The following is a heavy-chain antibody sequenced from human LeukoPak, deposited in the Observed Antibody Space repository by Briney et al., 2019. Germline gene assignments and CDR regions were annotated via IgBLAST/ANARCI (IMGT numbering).Heavy chain of an antibody. V-gene: IGHV3-30*02. D-gene: IGHD3-10*01. CDR1: GFTFSSYG. Sequence: GGSLRLSCAASGFTFSSYGMHWVRQAPGKGLEWVAFIRYDGSNKYYADSVKGRFTISRDHSKNTLYLQMNSLRAEDSAVYYCAKETPSYGSGSLGHYWGQGTLVTVSS. CDR2: IRYDGSNK. CDR3: AKETPSYGSGSLGHY. J-gene: IGHJ4*02.